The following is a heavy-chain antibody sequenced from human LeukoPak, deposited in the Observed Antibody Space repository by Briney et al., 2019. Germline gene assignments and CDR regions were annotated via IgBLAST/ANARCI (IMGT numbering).Heavy chain of an antibody. J-gene: IGHJ4*02. CDR3: TTDATWIQLWLPYDY. CDR2: IKSKTDGGTT. Sequence: GGSLRLSCAASGFTFSNAWMSWVRRAPGKGLEWVGRIKSKTDGGTTDYAAPVKGRFTISRDDSKNTLYLQMNSLKTEDTAVYYCTTDATWIQLWLPYDYWGQGTLVTVSS. CDR1: GFTFSNAW. V-gene: IGHV3-15*01. D-gene: IGHD5-18*01.